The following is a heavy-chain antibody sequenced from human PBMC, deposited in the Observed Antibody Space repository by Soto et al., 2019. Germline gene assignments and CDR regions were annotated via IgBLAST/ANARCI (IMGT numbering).Heavy chain of an antibody. J-gene: IGHJ3*02. V-gene: IGHV4-30-2*05. CDR1: GGSISSGGYS. CDR2: IYYSGNT. Sequence: LSLTCAVSGGSISSGGYSWSWIRQPPGKGLEWIGDIYYSGNTYYNPSLKSRVIMSVDTPKNQISLELTSVTAADTSVYYCARRQNLLDSRALDMWGRGTMVTVSS. CDR3: ARRQNLLDSRALDM. D-gene: IGHD3-22*01.